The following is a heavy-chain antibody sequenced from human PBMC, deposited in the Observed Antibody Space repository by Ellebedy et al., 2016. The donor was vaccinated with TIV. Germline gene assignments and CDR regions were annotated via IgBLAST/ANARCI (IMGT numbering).Heavy chain of an antibody. J-gene: IGHJ4*02. Sequence: GESLKISCAASGFTFSDYYMSWIRQAPGKGLEWVSYISSSGSTIYYADSVKGRFTISRDNAKNSLYLQMNSLRAEDTAVYYCARGVMAVAAIYFDYWGQGTLVTVSS. V-gene: IGHV3-11*01. CDR1: GFTFSDYY. D-gene: IGHD6-19*01. CDR2: ISSSGSTI. CDR3: ARGVMAVAAIYFDY.